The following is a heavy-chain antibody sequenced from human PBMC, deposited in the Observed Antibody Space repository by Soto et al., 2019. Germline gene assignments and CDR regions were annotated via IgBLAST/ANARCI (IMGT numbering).Heavy chain of an antibody. CDR3: ARNIAAAVVLDY. V-gene: IGHV1-69*02. CDR1: GGTFSSYT. CDR2: IIPILDIT. Sequence: SVKVSCKASGGTFSSYTISWVRQAPGHGLEWMGSIIPILDITNYAQKFQGRVTITRDTSASTAYMELSSLRSEDTAVYYCARNIAAAVVLDYWGQGTLVTVSS. D-gene: IGHD6-13*01. J-gene: IGHJ4*02.